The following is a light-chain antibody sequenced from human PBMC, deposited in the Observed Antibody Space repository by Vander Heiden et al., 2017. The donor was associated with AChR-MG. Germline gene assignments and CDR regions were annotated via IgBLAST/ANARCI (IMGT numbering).Light chain of an antibody. V-gene: IGKV2-30*02. Sequence: VVLTQSPLFLPVTLGQPASISCRSRQARLLSNVKTDLDLVHTRPGQSQRRLMYMIAYRDSGVPVRFSRSGSDTDVTLKISRVEAEDAGVYYCRGGTHWALSFRSGARVEI. J-gene: IGKJ4*01. CDR2: MIA. CDR1: QARLLSNVKTD. CDR3: RGGTHWALS.